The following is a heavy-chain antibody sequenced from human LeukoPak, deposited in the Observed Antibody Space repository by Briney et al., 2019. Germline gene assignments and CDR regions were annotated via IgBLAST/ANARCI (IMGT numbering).Heavy chain of an antibody. Sequence: SETLSLTCTVSDDSFSSHYWTWIRQPPGKGLEWIGYISYSGSTNYNPSLKSRVTISVDTSKNQFTLKLSSVTAADTAVYYCATIKRGNIFGYFDFWGQGIPVTVSS. V-gene: IGHV4-59*11. CDR1: DDSFSSHY. J-gene: IGHJ4*02. CDR3: ATIKRGNIFGYFDF. CDR2: ISYSGST. D-gene: IGHD5-18*01.